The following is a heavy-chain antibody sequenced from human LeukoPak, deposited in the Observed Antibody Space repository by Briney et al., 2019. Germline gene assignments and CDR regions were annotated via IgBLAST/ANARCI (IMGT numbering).Heavy chain of an antibody. Sequence: GGSLRLSCAASGFTFSSYWMGWVRQAPGKGLEWVANIKQDGSEKYYVDSVKGRFTISRDNAKNSLYLQMNSLRAEDTAVYYCARYTFGGVIVIDYWGQGTLVTVSS. J-gene: IGHJ4*02. CDR1: GFTFSSYW. CDR3: ARYTFGGVIVIDY. CDR2: IKQDGSEK. V-gene: IGHV3-7*01. D-gene: IGHD3-16*02.